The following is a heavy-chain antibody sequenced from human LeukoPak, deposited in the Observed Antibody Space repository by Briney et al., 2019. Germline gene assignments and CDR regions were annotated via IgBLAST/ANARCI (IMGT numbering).Heavy chain of an antibody. D-gene: IGHD3-3*01. J-gene: IGHJ6*03. CDR1: GFIFSSYS. CDR2: IRFDGTSE. V-gene: IGHV3-30*02. CDR3: AKTSLSDPSGHYYYMDV. Sequence: GGSLRLSCAASGFIFSSYSMYWVRQAPGKGLEWVAFIRFDGTSEFYADSVKARFTISRDNSQNTVSLQLNNLRIEDTALYYCAKTSLSDPSGHYYYMDVWGKGTTVTVSS.